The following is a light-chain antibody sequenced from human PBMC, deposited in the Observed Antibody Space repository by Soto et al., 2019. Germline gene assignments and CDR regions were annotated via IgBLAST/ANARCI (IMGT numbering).Light chain of an antibody. V-gene: IGKV1-5*01. CDR1: QSISSW. Sequence: EIQLTQSASTLSESPGARATLPCRASQSISSWLAWYQQTPGKAPKLLIYDASSVESGVPSRFSGSGSGTEFTLTISSLQPDDFAAYYCQQYNNMVTFGEGTKVDIK. J-gene: IGKJ4*01. CDR3: QQYNNMVT. CDR2: DAS.